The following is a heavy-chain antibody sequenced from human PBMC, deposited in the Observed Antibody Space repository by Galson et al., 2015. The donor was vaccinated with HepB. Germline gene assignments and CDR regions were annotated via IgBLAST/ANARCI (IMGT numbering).Heavy chain of an antibody. J-gene: IGHJ3*02. CDR2: ISSSSSYI. CDR3: AKLDFSDAFDI. CDR1: GFTFSSYS. V-gene: IGHV3-21*01. D-gene: IGHD3-3*01. Sequence: SLRLSCAASGFTFSSYSMNWVRQAPGKGLEWVSSISSSSSYIYYADSVKGRFTISRDNAKNSLYLQMNSPRAEDKAVYYCAKLDFSDAFDIWGQGTMVTVSS.